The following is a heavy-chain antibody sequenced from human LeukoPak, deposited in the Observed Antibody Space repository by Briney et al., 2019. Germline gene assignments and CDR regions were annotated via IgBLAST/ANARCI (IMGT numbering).Heavy chain of an antibody. CDR3: ARYLTIGGNSYGFDY. J-gene: IGHJ4*02. CDR2: INYRGST. CDR1: SGSISGYY. V-gene: IGHV4-59*08. D-gene: IGHD5-18*01. Sequence: PSETLSLTCTVSSGSISGYYRSWIRQPPGKGLEWIGYINYRGSTNYNPSLKSRVTISVDTSKNQFSLNLNSVTAADTAVYYCARYLTIGGNSYGFDYWGQGALVTVSS.